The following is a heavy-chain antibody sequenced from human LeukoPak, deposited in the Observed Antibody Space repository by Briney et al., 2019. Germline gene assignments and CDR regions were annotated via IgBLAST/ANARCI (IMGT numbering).Heavy chain of an antibody. D-gene: IGHD3-22*01. Sequence: SETLSLTCTVSGGSMSSYYWFWIRQPPGKGLEWIGYIYYSGTTSYNPSLKSRVTISVDTSKNQFSLMLNSVTAADAAVYYCARGQFYHDSTGYSDWGQGTLVTVSS. J-gene: IGHJ4*02. CDR1: GGSMSSYY. V-gene: IGHV4-59*01. CDR3: ARGQFYHDSTGYSD. CDR2: IYYSGTT.